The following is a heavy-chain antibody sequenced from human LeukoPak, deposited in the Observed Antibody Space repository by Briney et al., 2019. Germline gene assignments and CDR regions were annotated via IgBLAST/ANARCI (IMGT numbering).Heavy chain of an antibody. Sequence: SQTLSLTCTVSGGSISSGGYFWSWIRQHPGKGLEWIGYIYYSGSSYYNPSLKGRVTISVDTSKNQFSLRLSSVTAADTAIYYCASVSYDTSLQHWGQGTLVTVSS. D-gene: IGHD3-22*01. CDR3: ASVSYDTSLQH. J-gene: IGHJ1*01. CDR2: IYYSGSS. CDR1: GGSISSGGYF. V-gene: IGHV4-31*03.